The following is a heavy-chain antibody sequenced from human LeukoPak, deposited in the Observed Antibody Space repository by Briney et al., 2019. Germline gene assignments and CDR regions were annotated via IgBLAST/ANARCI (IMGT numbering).Heavy chain of an antibody. D-gene: IGHD6-13*01. J-gene: IGHJ4*02. CDR3: ARDSAPAGPDFDY. V-gene: IGHV4-4*02. CDR2: IYHSGST. Sequence: SETLSLTCAFSVGSLSSSNWWSWVRQPPGKGREWIGEIYHSGSTNYNPSLKSRVTISVDKSKNQFSLKLSSVTAADTAVYYCARDSAPAGPDFDYWGQGTLVTVSS. CDR1: VGSLSSSNW.